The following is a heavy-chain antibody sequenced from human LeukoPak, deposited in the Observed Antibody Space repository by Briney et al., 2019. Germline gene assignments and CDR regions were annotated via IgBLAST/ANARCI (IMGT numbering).Heavy chain of an antibody. V-gene: IGHV4-38-2*02. CDR2: IYHSGST. D-gene: IGHD2-2*01. Sequence: SETLSLTSAVSGCSISSGYYWGWIRQPPGKGLEWIGSIYHSGSTYYNPSLKSRVTISVDTSKNQFSLKLSSVTAADTAVYYCARDKSDCSSTSCYSYYYYGMDVWGKGTTVTVSS. CDR3: ARDKSDCSSTSCYSYYYYGMDV. CDR1: GCSISSGYY. J-gene: IGHJ6*04.